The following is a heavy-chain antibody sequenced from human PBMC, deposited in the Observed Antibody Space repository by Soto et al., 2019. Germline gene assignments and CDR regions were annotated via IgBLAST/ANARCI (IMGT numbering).Heavy chain of an antibody. CDR3: ATGVVWIGYFTVDS. CDR1: GGSFGNSA. D-gene: IGHD3-3*01. V-gene: IGHV1-69*13. CDR2: FIPVYRTL. Sequence: SVKVSCKASGGSFGNSAINWVRQTPGQGLEWLGGFIPVYRTLNYAQKFQGRVTITADESTGTAYMTLSSLASDDTAVYYCATGVVWIGYFTVDSWGQGXRVTVYS. J-gene: IGHJ4*02.